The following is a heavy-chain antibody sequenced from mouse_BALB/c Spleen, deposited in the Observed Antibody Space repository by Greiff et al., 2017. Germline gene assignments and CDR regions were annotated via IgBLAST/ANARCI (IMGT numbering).Heavy chain of an antibody. D-gene: IGHD4-1*02. CDR2: IRNKANGYTT. J-gene: IGHJ3*01. V-gene: IGHV7-3*02. Sequence: EVQGVESGGGLVQPGGSLRLSCATSGFTFTDYYMSWVRQPPGKALEWLGFIRNKANGYTTEYSASVKGRFTISRDNSQSILYLQMNTLRAEDSATYYCARDRSTGTFAYWGQGTLVTVSA. CDR1: GFTFTDYY. CDR3: ARDRSTGTFAY.